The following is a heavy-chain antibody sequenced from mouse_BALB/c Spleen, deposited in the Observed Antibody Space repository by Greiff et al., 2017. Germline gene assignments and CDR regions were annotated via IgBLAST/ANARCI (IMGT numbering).Heavy chain of an antibody. CDR2: IDPANGNT. CDR3: ARRRYDEMDY. V-gene: IGHV14-3*02. J-gene: IGHJ4*01. CDR1: GFNIKDTY. D-gene: IGHD2-14*01. Sequence: VQLQQSGAELVKPGASVKLSCTASGFNIKDTYMHWVKQRPEQGLEWIGRIDPANGNTKYDPKFQGKATITADTSSNTAYLQLSSLTSEDTAVYYGARRRYDEMDYWGQGTSVTVSS.